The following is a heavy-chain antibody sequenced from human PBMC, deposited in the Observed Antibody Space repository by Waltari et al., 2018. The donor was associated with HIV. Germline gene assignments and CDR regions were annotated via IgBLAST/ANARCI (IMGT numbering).Heavy chain of an antibody. V-gene: IGHV4-34*01. D-gene: IGHD3-10*01. CDR3: ARESRRRIRQGGINWFDP. J-gene: IGHJ5*02. CDR2: INQSGRI. Sequence: QVQLQQWGAGQVKASETLSLTCAVYGGALTDLYWNWIRQGPGRGLEWIAEINQSGRIDFNPSLKIRVTIAIDPAKKQFSLTLKSVTAADTGVYYCARESRRRIRQGGINWFDPWGQGTPVNVLS. CDR1: GGALTDLY.